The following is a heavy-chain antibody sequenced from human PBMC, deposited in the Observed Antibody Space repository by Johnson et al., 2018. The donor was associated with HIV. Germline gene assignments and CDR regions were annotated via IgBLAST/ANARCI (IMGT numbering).Heavy chain of an antibody. J-gene: IGHJ3*02. Sequence: VQLVESGGGVVRPGGSLRLSCAASGFTFDDYGMSWVRQAPGKGLEWVSGINWSGGSTAYADSVKGRFTISRDNSKNTLYLQMNSLRAEDTAVYYCARDPEGAPPLGAFDIWGQGTMVTVSS. CDR3: ARDPEGAPPLGAFDI. D-gene: IGHD1-26*01. CDR2: INWSGGST. V-gene: IGHV3-20*04. CDR1: GFTFDDYG.